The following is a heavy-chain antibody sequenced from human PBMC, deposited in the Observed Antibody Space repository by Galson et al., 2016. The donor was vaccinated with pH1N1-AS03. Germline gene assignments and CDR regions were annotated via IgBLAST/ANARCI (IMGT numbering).Heavy chain of an antibody. CDR2: ISADGSSA. D-gene: IGHD3-3*01. CDR1: GFTIDDYA. CDR3: TRDLASTIFGVPYYFYGVGV. V-gene: IGHV3-43*02. J-gene: IGHJ6*02. Sequence: SCAASGFTIDDYAMHWVRRAPGRGLEWVSLISADGSSAFYADSVRGRFTISRDTSEKSVYLQMNSLRTDDTALYSCTRDLASTIFGVPYYFYGVGVWGQGTTVTVSS.